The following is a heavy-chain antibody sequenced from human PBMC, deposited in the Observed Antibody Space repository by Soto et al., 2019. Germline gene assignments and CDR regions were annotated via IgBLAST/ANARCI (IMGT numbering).Heavy chain of an antibody. CDR3: ARDQVHIAAAGTLYYYGMDV. D-gene: IGHD6-13*01. Sequence: EVQLVESGGGLVKPGGSPRLSCAASGFTFSSYSMNWVRQAPGKGLEWVSSISSSSSYIYYADSVKGRFTISRDNAKNSLYLQMNSLRAEDTAVYYCARDQVHIAAAGTLYYYGMDVWGQGTTVTVSS. V-gene: IGHV3-21*01. CDR2: ISSSSSYI. J-gene: IGHJ6*02. CDR1: GFTFSSYS.